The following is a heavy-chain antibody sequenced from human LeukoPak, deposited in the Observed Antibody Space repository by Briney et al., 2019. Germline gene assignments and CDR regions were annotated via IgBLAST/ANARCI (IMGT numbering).Heavy chain of an antibody. CDR1: GGSISSYY. CDR3: ARSRITYYYDNSGPGRNDAFGL. Sequence: SETLSLTCTVSGGSISSYYWSWIRQPPGKGLEWIGLIYYSGSTNYNPSLKSRVTISVDTSKNYFSLNLTSVTAADTAVYYCARSRITYYYDNSGPGRNDAFGLWGQGTMVTVSS. D-gene: IGHD3-22*01. V-gene: IGHV4-59*01. J-gene: IGHJ3*01. CDR2: IYYSGST.